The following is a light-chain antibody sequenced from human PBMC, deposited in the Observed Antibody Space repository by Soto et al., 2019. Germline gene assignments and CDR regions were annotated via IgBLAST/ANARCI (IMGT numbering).Light chain of an antibody. CDR1: SSDVGGYNY. J-gene: IGLJ1*01. V-gene: IGLV2-8*01. CDR2: EVN. CDR3: SSYAGSSNV. Sequence: QSVLTQPPSASGSPGQSVAISCTGTSSDVGGYNYVSWYQQHPGKAPKLMIYEVNKRPSGVPDRFSGSKSSNTASLTVSGLQAEDEADYYCSSYAGSSNVFGTGTKATVL.